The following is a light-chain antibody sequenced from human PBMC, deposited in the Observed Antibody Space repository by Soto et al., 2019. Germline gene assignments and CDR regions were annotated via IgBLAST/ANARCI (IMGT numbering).Light chain of an antibody. CDR2: DVS. CDR3: SSYTSSLYV. CDR1: SSDVGGYNY. J-gene: IGLJ1*01. Sequence: QSVLTQPASVSGSPGQSITISCTGTSSDVGGYNYVSWYQQHPGKAPKLMICDVSNRPSGVSNRFSGSKSGNTASLTISGLQAEDEAEYYCSSYTSSLYVFGTGTKVTVL. V-gene: IGLV2-14*01.